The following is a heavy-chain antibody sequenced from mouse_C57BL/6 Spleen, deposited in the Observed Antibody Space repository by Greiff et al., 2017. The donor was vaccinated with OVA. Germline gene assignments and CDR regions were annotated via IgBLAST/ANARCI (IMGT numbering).Heavy chain of an antibody. J-gene: IGHJ2*01. Sequence: EVKVEESGPGLVKPSQSLSLTCSVTGYSITSGYYWNWIRQFPGNKLEWMGYISYDGSNNYNPSLKNRISITRDTSKNQFFLKLNSVTTEDTATYYCARGPALDYWGQGTTLTVSS. CDR1: GYSITSGYY. CDR2: ISYDGSN. CDR3: ARGPALDY. V-gene: IGHV3-6*01.